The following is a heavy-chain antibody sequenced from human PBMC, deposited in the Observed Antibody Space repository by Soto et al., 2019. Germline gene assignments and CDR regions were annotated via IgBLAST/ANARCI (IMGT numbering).Heavy chain of an antibody. CDR3: AKGRSTSWMDYMDV. CDR1: GFTFDDYA. CDR2: ISWNSGSI. J-gene: IGHJ6*03. V-gene: IGHV3-9*01. D-gene: IGHD2-2*01. Sequence: EVQLVESGGGLVQPGRSLRLSCAASGFTFDDYAMHWVRQAPGKGLEWVSGISWNSGSIGYADSVKGRFTISRDNAKNFLDLQMNSLRAEDTALYYCAKGRSTSWMDYMDVWGKGTTVTVSS.